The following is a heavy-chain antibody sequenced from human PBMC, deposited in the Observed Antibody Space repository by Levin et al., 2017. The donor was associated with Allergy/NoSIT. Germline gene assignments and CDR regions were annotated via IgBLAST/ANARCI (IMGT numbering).Heavy chain of an antibody. CDR2: LQSKTYVGTT. CDR1: GFSFGDAW. V-gene: IGHV3-15*01. CDR3: TGMVPNDYGDYFSF. J-gene: IGHJ4*02. Sequence: GESLKISCAASGFSFGDAWMSWVRQAPGKGLEWVGLLQSKTYVGTTDYAAPVKGRFTISRDDSKNTLYLQMNSLRADDTVVYYCTGMVPNDYGDYFSFWGQGTLVTVSS. D-gene: IGHD4-17*01.